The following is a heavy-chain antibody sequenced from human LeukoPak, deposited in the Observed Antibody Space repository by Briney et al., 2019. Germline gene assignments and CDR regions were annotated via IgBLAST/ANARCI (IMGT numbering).Heavy chain of an antibody. D-gene: IGHD6-19*01. CDR2: IYSSRST. V-gene: IGHV4-4*07. Sequence: PSETLSLTCTVSGGSISSYYWSWIRLPAGKGRGWIGLIYSSRSTNYNPSLNSRVTMSVDTSKNQFSLKLSYVTAADTAVYYCARGDIAVAATDYWGQGTLVTVSS. CDR1: GGSISSYY. CDR3: ARGDIAVAATDY. J-gene: IGHJ4*02.